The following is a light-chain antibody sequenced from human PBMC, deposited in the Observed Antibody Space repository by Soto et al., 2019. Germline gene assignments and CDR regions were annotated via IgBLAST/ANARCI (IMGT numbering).Light chain of an antibody. CDR1: QSVSSTF. V-gene: IGKV3-20*01. J-gene: IGKJ1*01. CDR2: GAS. Sequence: EIVLTQSPGSLSLSPGERATLSCRASQSVSSTFFAWYQQRPGQAPRLLMYGASSRATGIPERFSGSGSGIDFTLTISRLEPEDFAMYYCQQFDSSVTFGQGPKVEIK. CDR3: QQFDSSVT.